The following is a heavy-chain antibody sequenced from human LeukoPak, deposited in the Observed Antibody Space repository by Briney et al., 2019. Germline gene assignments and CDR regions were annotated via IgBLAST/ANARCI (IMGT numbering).Heavy chain of an antibody. CDR1: GGSISSGGYS. D-gene: IGHD2/OR15-2a*01. Sequence: SETLSLTCAVSGGSISSGGYSWSWIRQHPGKGLEWIGYIYYSGSTYYNPSLKSRVTMSVDTSKNQFSLKLSSVTAADTAVYYCAREVIEDWFDPWGQGTLVTVSS. V-gene: IGHV4-31*11. CDR2: IYYSGST. J-gene: IGHJ5*02. CDR3: AREVIEDWFDP.